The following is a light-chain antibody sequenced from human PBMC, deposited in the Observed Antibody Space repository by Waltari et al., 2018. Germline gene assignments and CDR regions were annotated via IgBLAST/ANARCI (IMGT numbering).Light chain of an antibody. CDR2: TAS. J-gene: IGKJ4*01. CDR3: QQYGTSPLT. V-gene: IGKV3-20*01. CDR1: QSVASNY. Sequence: EIVLTQSPGTLSLSPGERATLSCRASQSVASNYLAWYQQKPGQAPRLLLYTASSRASGFPDRFSGSGSGTDFTLTISRLEPEDFAVYYCQQYGTSPLTFGGGTRVDLK.